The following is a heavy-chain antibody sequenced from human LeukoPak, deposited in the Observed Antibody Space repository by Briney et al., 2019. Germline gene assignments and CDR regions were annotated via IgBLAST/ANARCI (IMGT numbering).Heavy chain of an antibody. D-gene: IGHD6-13*01. J-gene: IGHJ4*02. V-gene: IGHV3-30*18. CDR3: AKDPYSSSSWSLYYFDY. Sequence: GRSLRLSCAASGFTFSSYGMHWVRQAPGKGLEWVAVISYDGSNKYYADSVKGRFTISRDNSKNTLYLQMNSLRAEDTAVYYCAKDPYSSSSWSLYYFDYWGQGTLVTVSS. CDR2: ISYDGSNK. CDR1: GFTFSSYG.